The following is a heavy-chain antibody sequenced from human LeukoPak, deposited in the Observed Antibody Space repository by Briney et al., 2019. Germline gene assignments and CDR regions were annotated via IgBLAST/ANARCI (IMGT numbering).Heavy chain of an antibody. Sequence: PGGSLRLSCAASGFTFNSYEMNWVRQAPGKGLEWVSYISNSGSTIYYADSVKGRFTISRDNAQNSLYLQMNSLRAEDTAVYYCARYSYGLTNNWFDPWGQGTLVTVSS. CDR1: GFTFNSYE. CDR2: ISNSGSTI. D-gene: IGHD5-18*01. CDR3: ARYSYGLTNNWFDP. V-gene: IGHV3-48*03. J-gene: IGHJ5*02.